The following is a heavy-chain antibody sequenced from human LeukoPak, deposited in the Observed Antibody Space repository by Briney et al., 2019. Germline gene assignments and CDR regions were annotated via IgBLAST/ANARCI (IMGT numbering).Heavy chain of an antibody. CDR2: IKTDGSNT. D-gene: IGHD2-15*01. Sequence: GGSLRLSCAASGFTFSSYWMSWVRQAPGKGLVWVSRIKTDGSNTYYADSVKGRFTISRDNAKNTLYLQMNSLRAEDTALYYCARESYCTGGSCYSGRAFDVWGQGTMVTVSS. J-gene: IGHJ3*01. V-gene: IGHV3-74*01. CDR1: GFTFSSYW. CDR3: ARESYCTGGSCYSGRAFDV.